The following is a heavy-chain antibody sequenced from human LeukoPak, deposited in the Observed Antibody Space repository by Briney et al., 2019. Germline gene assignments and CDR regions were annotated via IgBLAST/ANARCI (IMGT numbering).Heavy chain of an antibody. D-gene: IGHD2-15*01. J-gene: IGHJ3*02. CDR3: AIFSGYCSGGSCYPNAFDI. CDR2: INPNSGGT. CDR1: GYTFTGYY. Sequence: ASVKVSCKASGYTFTGYYMHWVRQAHGQGLEWMGWINPNSGGTNYAQKFQGWVTMTRDTSISTAYMELSRLRSDDTAVYYCAIFSGYCSGGSCYPNAFDIWGQGTMVTVSS. V-gene: IGHV1-2*04.